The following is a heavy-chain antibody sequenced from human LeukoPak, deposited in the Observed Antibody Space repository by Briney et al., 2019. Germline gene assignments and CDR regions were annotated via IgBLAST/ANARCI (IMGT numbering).Heavy chain of an antibody. D-gene: IGHD6-13*01. J-gene: IGHJ4*02. CDR2: IGRSSTYT. Sequence: GGSLRLSCAASGFTFSDNFMSCIRQAPGKGLEWVSYIGRSSTYTNYADSVKGRFTISRDNAKNSLYLQMNSLRAEDTAVYYCARYIAAAGTKYFDIWGQGTLVTVSS. CDR1: GFTFSDNF. V-gene: IGHV3-11*03. CDR3: ARYIAAAGTKYFDI.